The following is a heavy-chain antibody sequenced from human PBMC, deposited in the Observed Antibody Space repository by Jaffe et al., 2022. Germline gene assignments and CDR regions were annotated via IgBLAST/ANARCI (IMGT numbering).Heavy chain of an antibody. J-gene: IGHJ4*01. CDR3: AREYTHCSSISCSVGEFDY. V-gene: IGHV3-21*01. Sequence: EVQLVESGGGLVKPGGSLRLSCAASGFTFSSYSMNWVRQAPGKGLEWVSSISSSSSDIYYADSVKGRFTISRDNAKNSLYLQVNSLRAEDTAVYYCAREYTHCSSISCSVGEFDYWGHGTLVTVSS. CDR1: GFTFSSYS. D-gene: IGHD2-2*01. CDR2: ISSSSSDI.